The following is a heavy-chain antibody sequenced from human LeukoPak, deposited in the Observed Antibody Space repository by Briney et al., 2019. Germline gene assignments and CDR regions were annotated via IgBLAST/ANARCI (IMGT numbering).Heavy chain of an antibody. D-gene: IGHD1-26*01. CDR2: INPNSGGT. V-gene: IGHV1-2*02. Sequence: GSSVKVSCKASGGTFSSYAISWVRQAPGQGLEWMGWINPNSGGTNYAQKFQGRVTMTRDTSISTAYMELSRLRSDDTAVYYCARDRPSWELPFDYWGQGTLVTVSS. J-gene: IGHJ4*02. CDR3: ARDRPSWELPFDY. CDR1: GGTFSSYA.